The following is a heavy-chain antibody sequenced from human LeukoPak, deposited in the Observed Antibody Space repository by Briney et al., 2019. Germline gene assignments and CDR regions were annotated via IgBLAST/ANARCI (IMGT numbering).Heavy chain of an antibody. Sequence: QPGGSLRLSCAASGFTVSSNYISWVRQAPGKGLEWVSVIYSGGSTYYEDSVKGRFTISRDTSKNTLYLQMNSLRAEDTAVYYCAADSDGYYYFDYWGQGTLVTVSS. D-gene: IGHD3-22*01. J-gene: IGHJ4*02. CDR3: AADSDGYYYFDY. V-gene: IGHV3-53*01. CDR1: GFTVSSNY. CDR2: IYSGGST.